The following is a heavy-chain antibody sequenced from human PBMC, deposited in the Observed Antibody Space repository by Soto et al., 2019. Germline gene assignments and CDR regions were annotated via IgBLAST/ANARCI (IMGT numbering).Heavy chain of an antibody. CDR1: GFTFSSYA. Sequence: EVQLLESGGGLVQPGGSLRLSCAASGFTFSSYAMSWVRQAPGKGLEWVSAISGSGGSTYYADSVKGRFTISRDNSKNALYLHMNSLSAEDTAVYYCAYSSTPFDYCGQGTLVTVSS. CDR3: AYSSTPFDY. D-gene: IGHD6-13*01. J-gene: IGHJ4*02. V-gene: IGHV3-23*01. CDR2: ISGSGGST.